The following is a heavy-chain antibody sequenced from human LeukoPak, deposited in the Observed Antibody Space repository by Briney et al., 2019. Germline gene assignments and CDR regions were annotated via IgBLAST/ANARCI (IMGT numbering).Heavy chain of an antibody. V-gene: IGHV4-59*01. CDR3: ASRSSIWSGYQDTLYYFDS. D-gene: IGHD3-3*01. J-gene: IGHJ4*02. CDR2: IYYSGST. CDR1: GGSISSYY. Sequence: SETLSLTCTVSGGSISSYYWSWIRQPPGKGLEWIGYIYYSGSTNYNPSLKSRVTISVGTSKNQFSLKLSSVTAADTAVYYCASRSSIWSGYQDTLYYFDSWGQGTLDTVSS.